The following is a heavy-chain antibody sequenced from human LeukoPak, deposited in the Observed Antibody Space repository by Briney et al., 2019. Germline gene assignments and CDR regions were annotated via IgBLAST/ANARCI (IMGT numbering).Heavy chain of an antibody. V-gene: IGHV3-53*01. CDR3: AKAANHDILTGYYLDY. CDR1: GFTVSSNY. Sequence: GGSLRLSCAASGFTVSSNYMSWVRQAPGKGLEWVSVIYSGGSTYYADSVKGRFTISRDNSKSTLYIQMNSLRAEDTAIYYCAKAANHDILTGYYLDYWGQGTLVTVSS. D-gene: IGHD3-9*01. J-gene: IGHJ4*02. CDR2: IYSGGST.